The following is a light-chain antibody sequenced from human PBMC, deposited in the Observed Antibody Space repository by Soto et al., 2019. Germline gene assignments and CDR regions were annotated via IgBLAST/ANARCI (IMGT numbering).Light chain of an antibody. V-gene: IGLV2-8*01. Sequence: QLVLTQPPSASGSPGQSVAISCTGSSSDVGGYNYVSWYQQHPGKAPKLMIYEVTKRPSGVPDRFSGSKSGNTASLTVSGLQVEDEADYYCTSYAGSNTFVVYGGGTKLTVL. J-gene: IGLJ3*02. CDR3: TSYAGSNTFVV. CDR2: EVT. CDR1: SSDVGGYNY.